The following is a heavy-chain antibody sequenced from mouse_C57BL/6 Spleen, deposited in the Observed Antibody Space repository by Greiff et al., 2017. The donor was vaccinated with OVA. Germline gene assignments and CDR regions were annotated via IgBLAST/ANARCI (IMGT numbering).Heavy chain of an antibody. Sequence: QVQLQQPGAELVRPGSSVKLSCKASGYTFTSCWMHWVKQRPIQGLEWIGNIDPSDSETHYNQKFKDKATLTVDKSSSTAYMQLSSLTSEDSAVYYCARSTMVKGEYRFYAMDYWGQGTSVTVSS. CDR3: ARSTMVKGEYRFYAMDY. V-gene: IGHV1-52*01. CDR2: IDPSDSET. CDR1: GYTFTSCW. D-gene: IGHD2-2*01. J-gene: IGHJ4*01.